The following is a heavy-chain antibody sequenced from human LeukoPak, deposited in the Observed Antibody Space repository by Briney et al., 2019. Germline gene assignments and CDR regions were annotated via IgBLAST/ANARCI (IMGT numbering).Heavy chain of an antibody. CDR3: ATDRGYCSGGSCTYYFDY. CDR1: GGTFSSYA. V-gene: IGHV1-69*06. J-gene: IGHJ4*02. CDR2: IIPIFGTA. D-gene: IGHD2-15*01. Sequence: GASVKVSCKASGGTFSSYAISWVRQAPGQGLEWMGGIIPIFGTANYAQKFQGRVTMTEDTSTDTAYMELSSLRSEDTAVYYCATDRGYCSGGSCTYYFDYWGQGTLVTVSS.